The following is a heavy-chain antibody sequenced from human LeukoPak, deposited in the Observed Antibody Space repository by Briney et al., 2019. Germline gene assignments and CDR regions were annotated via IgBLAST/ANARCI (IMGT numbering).Heavy chain of an antibody. Sequence: GRSLRLSCAASGFTFSSYGMHWVRQAPGKGLEWVAVISYDGSNKYYADSVKGRFTISRDNSKNTLYLQMNSLRAEDTALYHCATMGASGYWGQGTLVTVSS. V-gene: IGHV3-30*03. D-gene: IGHD1-26*01. J-gene: IGHJ4*02. CDR2: ISYDGSNK. CDR1: GFTFSSYG. CDR3: ATMGASGY.